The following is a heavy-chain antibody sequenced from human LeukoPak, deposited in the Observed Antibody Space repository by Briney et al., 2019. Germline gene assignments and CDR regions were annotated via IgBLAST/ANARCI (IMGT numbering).Heavy chain of an antibody. J-gene: IGHJ4*02. Sequence: PSETLSLTCAVYGGSFSGYYWSWIRQPPGRGLEWIGEINHSGSTNYNPSLKSRVTISVDTSKNQFSLKLSSVTAADTAVYHCARGAVAARKFDYWGQGTLVTVSS. D-gene: IGHD2-15*01. CDR1: GGSFSGYY. CDR3: ARGAVAARKFDY. CDR2: INHSGST. V-gene: IGHV4-34*01.